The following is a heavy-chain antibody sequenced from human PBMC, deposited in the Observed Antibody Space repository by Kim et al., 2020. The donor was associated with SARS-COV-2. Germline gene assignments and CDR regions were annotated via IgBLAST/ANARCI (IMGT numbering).Heavy chain of an antibody. CDR3: AREGGKPDDAFDI. V-gene: IGHV3-30*04. J-gene: IGHJ3*02. D-gene: IGHD1-1*01. CDR1: GFTFSSYA. CDR2: ISYDGSNK. Sequence: GGSLRLSCAASGFTFSSYAMHWVRQAPGKGLEWVAVISYDGSNKYYVDSVKGRFTISRDNSKNTLYLQMNSLRAEDTAVYYCAREGGKPDDAFDIWGQGTMVTVSS.